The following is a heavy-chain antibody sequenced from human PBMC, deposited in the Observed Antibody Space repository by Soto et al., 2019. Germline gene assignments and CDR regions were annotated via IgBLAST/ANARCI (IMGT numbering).Heavy chain of an antibody. CDR3: ARSDGRY. Sequence: SETLSLTCTVSGGSISSDYWSWIRQPPGKTLEWIGYIYYSGITNYNPSLKSRVTISVDTSKNQFSLKLSSVTAADTAVYYCARSDGRYWGQGTLVTVSS. V-gene: IGHV4-59*01. CDR2: IYYSGIT. CDR1: GGSISSDY. J-gene: IGHJ4*02.